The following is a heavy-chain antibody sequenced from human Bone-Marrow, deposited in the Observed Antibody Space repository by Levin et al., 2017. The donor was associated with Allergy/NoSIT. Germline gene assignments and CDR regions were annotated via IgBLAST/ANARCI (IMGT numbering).Heavy chain of an antibody. D-gene: IGHD1-7*01. Sequence: PWASVKVSCKTSGYTFVNFYMNWVRQAPGQGLEWMGIINPSDGDTTYAQGFQGRVTMTSDTSTNTVYMELNSLGYEDTAIYYCARDKKELIYGMDVWGQGTTVTVS. CDR1: GYTFVNFY. CDR2: INPSDGDT. CDR3: ARDKKELIYGMDV. J-gene: IGHJ6*02. V-gene: IGHV1-46*01.